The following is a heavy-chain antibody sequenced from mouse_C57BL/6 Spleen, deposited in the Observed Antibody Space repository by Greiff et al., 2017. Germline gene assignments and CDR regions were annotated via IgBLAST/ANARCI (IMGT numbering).Heavy chain of an antibody. J-gene: IGHJ4*01. V-gene: IGHV2-2*01. D-gene: IGHD2-4*01. CDR2: IWSGGST. Sequence: VKLVESGPGLVQPSQSLSITCTVSGFSLTSYGVHWVRQSPGKGLEWLGVIWSGGSTDYNAAFISRLSISKDNSKSQVFFKMNSLQADDTAIYYCARNYDYEYYAMDYWGQGTSVTVSS. CDR3: ARNYDYEYYAMDY. CDR1: GFSLTSYG.